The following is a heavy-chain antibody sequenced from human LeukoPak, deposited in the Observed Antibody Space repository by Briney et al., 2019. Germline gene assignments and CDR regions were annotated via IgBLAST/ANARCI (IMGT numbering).Heavy chain of an antibody. CDR1: GYTFTGYY. CDR3: ARSMVRGVITPGY. Sequence: ASVKVSCKASGYTFTGYYMHWVRQAPGQELEWMGWINPNSGGTNYAQKFQGRVTMTRDTSISTAYMELSSLRSEDTAVYYCARSMVRGVITPGYWGQGTLVTVSS. D-gene: IGHD3-10*01. V-gene: IGHV1-2*02. CDR2: INPNSGGT. J-gene: IGHJ4*02.